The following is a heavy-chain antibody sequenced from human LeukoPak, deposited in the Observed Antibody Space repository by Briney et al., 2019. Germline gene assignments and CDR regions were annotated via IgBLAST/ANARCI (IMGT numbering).Heavy chain of an antibody. CDR1: VFTFSSYG. CDR2: ISGSGGST. CDR3: ASRQWLYDY. Sequence: GGSLRLSCAASVFTFSSYGMSWVRQAPGKGLEWVSAISGSGGSTYYADSVKGRFTISRDNSKNTLYLQMNSLRAEDTAVYYCASRQWLYDYWGQGTLVTVSS. D-gene: IGHD6-19*01. V-gene: IGHV3-23*01. J-gene: IGHJ4*02.